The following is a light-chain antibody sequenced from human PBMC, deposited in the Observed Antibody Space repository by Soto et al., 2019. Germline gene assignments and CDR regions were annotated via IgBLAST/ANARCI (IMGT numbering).Light chain of an antibody. CDR3: SSYTTSNTRQIV. Sequence: QSVLTQPASVSGSPGPSITIPCTGTSSDVGGYNYVSWYQQHPGKAPKFMIYDVSNRPSGVSNRFSGSKSGNTASLTISGLQAEDEADYYCSSYTTSNTRQIVFGTGTRSPS. CDR2: DVS. J-gene: IGLJ1*01. CDR1: SSDVGGYNY. V-gene: IGLV2-14*01.